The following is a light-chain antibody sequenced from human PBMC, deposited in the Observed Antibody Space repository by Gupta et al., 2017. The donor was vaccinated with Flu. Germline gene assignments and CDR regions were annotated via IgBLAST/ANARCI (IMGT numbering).Light chain of an antibody. CDR3: GSFGAAYF. CDR2: DGY. V-gene: IGLV2-11*01. Sequence: GHAVAISCTGTSSEVGGYNYGALDQQHPVKDPKLIIYDGYKRPAGVPDRFTGSESGNTASLTISGLQPEDEADYHCGSFGAAYFFGGGTKLTVL. J-gene: IGLJ2*01. CDR1: SSEVGGYNY.